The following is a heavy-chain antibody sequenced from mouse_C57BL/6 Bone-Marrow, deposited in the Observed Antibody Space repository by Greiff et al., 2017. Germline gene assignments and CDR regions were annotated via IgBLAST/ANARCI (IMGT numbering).Heavy chain of an antibody. J-gene: IGHJ3*01. CDR1: SYAFSSSW. Sequence: QVQLQQSGPELVKPGASVKISCKASSYAFSSSWMNWVKQRPGKGLEWIGRIYPGDGDTNYNGKFKGKATLTADKSSSTAYMQLSSLTSEDSAVYYCARRPLYYDYAWFAYWGQGTLVTVSA. CDR2: IYPGDGDT. D-gene: IGHD2-4*01. CDR3: ARRPLYYDYAWFAY. V-gene: IGHV1-82*01.